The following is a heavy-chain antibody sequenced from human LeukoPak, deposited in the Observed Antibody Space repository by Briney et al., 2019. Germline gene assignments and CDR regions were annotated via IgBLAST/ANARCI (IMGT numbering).Heavy chain of an antibody. CDR3: ARDLGTTGWHTFDY. D-gene: IGHD6-19*01. Sequence: SQTLSLTCAVSGDSVSSKNGAWNWIRQSPSRGLVWLGRTYYRSKWYNDYAESMEGRMTISQDTSKNQYSLHLNSVTPDDTAVYYCARDLGTTGWHTFDYWVQGTLVTVSS. V-gene: IGHV6-1*01. CDR2: TYYRSKWYN. J-gene: IGHJ4*02. CDR1: GDSVSSKNGA.